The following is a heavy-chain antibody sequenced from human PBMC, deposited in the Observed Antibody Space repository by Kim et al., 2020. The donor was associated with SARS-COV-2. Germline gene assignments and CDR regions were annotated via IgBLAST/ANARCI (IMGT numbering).Heavy chain of an antibody. CDR3: AKELGATGVDY. D-gene: IGHD1-26*01. V-gene: IGHV3-23*01. CDR2: T. Sequence: TYYADSVKGRFTISRDNSKNTLYLQMNSLRAEDTAVYYCAKELGATGVDYWGQGTLVTVSS. J-gene: IGHJ4*02.